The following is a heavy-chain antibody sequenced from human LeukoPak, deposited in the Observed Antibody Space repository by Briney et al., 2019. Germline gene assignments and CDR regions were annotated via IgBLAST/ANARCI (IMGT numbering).Heavy chain of an antibody. CDR3: ARVGTMVRGVIYYYYGMDV. J-gene: IGHJ6*02. CDR1: GYTFTSYD. V-gene: IGHV1-8*01. Sequence: ASVKVSCKASGYTFTSYDINWVRQATGQGLEWMGWMNPNSGNTGYAQKFQGRVTMTRNTSISTAYMELSSLRSEDTAVYYCARVGTMVRGVIYYYYGMDVWGQGTTVTVSS. CDR2: MNPNSGNT. D-gene: IGHD3-10*01.